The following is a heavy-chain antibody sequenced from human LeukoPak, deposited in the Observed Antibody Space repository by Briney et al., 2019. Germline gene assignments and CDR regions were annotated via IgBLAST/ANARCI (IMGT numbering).Heavy chain of an antibody. D-gene: IGHD2-2*01. CDR2: MNPNNGKA. CDR1: GYTFTSYD. J-gene: IGHJ4*02. Sequence: ASVKVSCKTSGYTFTSYDLNWVRQATGQGLEWMAWMNPNNGKAGFAQKFQGRVTLTRNTSINTAYMELSSLRSEDTAVYYCARDVPATASLDYWGQGTLVTVSS. CDR3: ARDVPATASLDY. V-gene: IGHV1-8*01.